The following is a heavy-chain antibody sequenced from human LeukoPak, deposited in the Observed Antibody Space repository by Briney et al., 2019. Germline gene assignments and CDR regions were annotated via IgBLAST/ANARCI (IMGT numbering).Heavy chain of an antibody. Sequence: ASVKVSCKVSGYTLTELSMHWVREAPGKGLEWMGGFDPEDGETIYAQKFQGRVTMTEDTSTDTAYMELSSLRSEDTAVYYCARGRRLGSGSYYPANYYYYYMDVWGKGTTVTVSS. V-gene: IGHV1-24*01. CDR2: FDPEDGET. CDR3: ARGRRLGSGSYYPANYYYYYMDV. CDR1: GYTLTELS. J-gene: IGHJ6*03. D-gene: IGHD3-10*02.